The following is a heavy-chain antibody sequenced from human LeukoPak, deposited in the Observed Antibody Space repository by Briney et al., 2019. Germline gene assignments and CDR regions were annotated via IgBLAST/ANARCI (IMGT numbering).Heavy chain of an antibody. CDR3: AAGECSGGSCHKDGMDV. Sequence: GGSLRLSCAASGFTFSSYAMSWVRQAPGKGLEWVSAISGSGGSTYYADSVKGRFTISRDNSKNTLYLEMNSLRAEDTAVYYCAAGECSGGSCHKDGMDVWGQGTTVTVSS. CDR2: ISGSGGST. J-gene: IGHJ6*02. CDR1: GFTFSSYA. V-gene: IGHV3-23*01. D-gene: IGHD2-15*01.